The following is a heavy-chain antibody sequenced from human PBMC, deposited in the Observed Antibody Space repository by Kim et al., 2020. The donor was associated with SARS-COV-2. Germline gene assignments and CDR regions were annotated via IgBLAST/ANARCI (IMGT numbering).Heavy chain of an antibody. CDR2: IYSGGSST. CDR1: GFTFSSYA. V-gene: IGHV3-23*03. Sequence: GGSLRLSCAASGFTFSSYAMSWVRQAPGKGLEWVSVIYSGGSSTYYADSVKGRFTISRDNSKNTLYLQMNSLRAEDTAVYYCAKAGPYAYSSSWYGWGYYYYGMDVWGQGTTVTVSS. J-gene: IGHJ6*02. D-gene: IGHD6-13*01. CDR3: AKAGPYAYSSSWYGWGYYYYGMDV.